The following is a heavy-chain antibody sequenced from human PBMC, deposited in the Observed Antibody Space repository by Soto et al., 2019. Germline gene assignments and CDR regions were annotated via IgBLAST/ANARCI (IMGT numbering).Heavy chain of an antibody. CDR3: ARVGAYYDILTGYYTDYYGMDV. D-gene: IGHD3-9*01. CDR2: INPNSGGT. Sequence: GASVKVSCKASGYTFTGYYMHSVRQAPGQGLEWMGWINPNSGGTNYAQKFQGRVTMTRDTSISTAHMELSRVRSDATAVDYCARVGAYYDILTGYYTDYYGMDVWGQGTTVTVSS. CDR1: GYTFTGYY. V-gene: IGHV1-2*02. J-gene: IGHJ6*02.